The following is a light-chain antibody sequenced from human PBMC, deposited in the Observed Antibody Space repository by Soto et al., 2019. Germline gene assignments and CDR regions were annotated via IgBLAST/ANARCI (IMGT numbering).Light chain of an antibody. Sequence: DIQMTQSPSTLSASVGDRVTITCRASQSISSWLAWYQQKPGNAPKLLIYDASSLESGVPSRFSGSGSGTEFTLSSSSLQPDDFATYYCQQYCTYFHTVGQGTKLEMK. CDR1: QSISSW. CDR2: DAS. CDR3: QQYCTYFHT. V-gene: IGKV1-5*01. J-gene: IGKJ2*01.